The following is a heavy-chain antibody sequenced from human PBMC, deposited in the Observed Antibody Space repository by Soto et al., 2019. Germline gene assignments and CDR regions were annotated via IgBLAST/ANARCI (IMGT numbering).Heavy chain of an antibody. D-gene: IGHD2-2*01. CDR1: GGTFSSYA. J-gene: IGHJ6*02. CDR2: IIPIFGTA. CDR3: ARHVPAAGYYYGIYV. V-gene: IGHV1-69*12. Sequence: QVQLVQSGAEVKTPGSSVKVSCKASGGTFSSYAISWVRQAPGQGRERMGGIIPIFGTANYAQKFQGRVTITADESTSTAYMELSSLRSEDTAVYYWARHVPAAGYYYGIYVWGQGTTVTASS.